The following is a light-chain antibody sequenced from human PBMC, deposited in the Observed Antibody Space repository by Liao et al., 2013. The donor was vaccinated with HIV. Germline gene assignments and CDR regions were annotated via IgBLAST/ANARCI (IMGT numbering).Light chain of an antibody. J-gene: IGLJ3*02. Sequence: SYVLSQPPSVSVAPGKTARITCGGNNIGGKTVHWYQQKPGQAPVLVIYYDDARPSGIPERFSGSNSGNTATLSISRVEAGDEADYYCQAWDSNSWVFGGGTELTVL. CDR3: QAWDSNSWV. CDR1: NIGGKT. V-gene: IGLV3-21*01. CDR2: YDD.